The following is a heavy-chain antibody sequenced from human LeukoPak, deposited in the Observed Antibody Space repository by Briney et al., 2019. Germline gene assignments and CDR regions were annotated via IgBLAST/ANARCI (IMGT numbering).Heavy chain of an antibody. D-gene: IGHD2-2*01. CDR2: ISGSGGST. CDR3: AKESTSRGGEDAFDI. V-gene: IGHV3-23*01. CDR1: GFTFSSYG. J-gene: IGHJ3*02. Sequence: GGSLRLSCAASGFTFSSYGMIWVRQAPGKGLEWVSGISGSGGSTYVADSVKGRFTVSRDNSKNTLYLQMNSLRAEDTAVYYCAKESTSRGGEDAFDIWGQGTMVTVSS.